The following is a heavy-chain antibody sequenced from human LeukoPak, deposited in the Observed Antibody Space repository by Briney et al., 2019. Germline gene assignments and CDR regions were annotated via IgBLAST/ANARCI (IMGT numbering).Heavy chain of an antibody. CDR2: ISSRSSYI. CDR1: EFIFSGHT. J-gene: IGHJ4*02. V-gene: IGHV3-21*01. Sequence: PGGSLRLSCAVPEFIFSGHTMNWVRQAPGKGPEWVSSISSRSSYIYYADSVKGRFTISRDNANNSVYLQMSSLREEDMGVYYCAREYDSKGRFDYWGQGTLVTVSS. CDR3: AREYDSKGRFDY. D-gene: IGHD3-22*01.